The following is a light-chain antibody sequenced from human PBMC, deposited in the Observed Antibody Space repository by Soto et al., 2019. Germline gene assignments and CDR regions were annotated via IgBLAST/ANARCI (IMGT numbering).Light chain of an antibody. J-gene: IGKJ1*01. CDR2: GAS. V-gene: IGKV3-20*01. CDR1: QSVSNSY. Sequence: EIVLTQSPGTLSLSPGERATLSCRASQSVSNSYIAWYQQKPGQAPRLLIYGASSRATGMPDRFSGSGSGTDFTLTICRLEPEDFAVYYCQQYGSSPWTFGQGPKVEIK. CDR3: QQYGSSPWT.